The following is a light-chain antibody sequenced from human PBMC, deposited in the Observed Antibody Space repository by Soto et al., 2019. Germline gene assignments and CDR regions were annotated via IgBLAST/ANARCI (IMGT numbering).Light chain of an antibody. Sequence: DTVLTQSACALSLSPGESASLSCRASQSVSDTHVAWYQQRPGQAPRLLIYDASRRDIGVPDRFIGSGSATDFTLTISGLEPEDFAVYFCHQYGTSPQTFGQGTKVDI. V-gene: IGKV3-20*01. J-gene: IGKJ1*01. CDR1: QSVSDTH. CDR3: HQYGTSPQT. CDR2: DAS.